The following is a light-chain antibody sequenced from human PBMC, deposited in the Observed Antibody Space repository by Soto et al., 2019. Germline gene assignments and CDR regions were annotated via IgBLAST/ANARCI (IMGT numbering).Light chain of an antibody. CDR3: HQRQRWTRT. CDR2: EAS. Sequence: EIVLTQYQATLYSSPGERATLSCGASQTVGLMFAWYQHKPGQAPRLLIYEASNRAAGVPGRFSASGSGTDFTLTITRLENEDFAFYYCHQRQRWTRTFRQGTKVDI. CDR1: QTVGLM. V-gene: IGKV3-11*01. J-gene: IGKJ1*01.